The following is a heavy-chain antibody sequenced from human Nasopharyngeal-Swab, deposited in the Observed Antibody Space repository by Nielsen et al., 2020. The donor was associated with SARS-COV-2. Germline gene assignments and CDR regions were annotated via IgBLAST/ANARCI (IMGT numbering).Heavy chain of an antibody. CDR3: ARHRGIYYYYYGMDV. V-gene: IGHV4-39*01. Sequence: GSLRLSCTVSGGSISSSSYYWGWLRQPPGKGLVWIGSIYYSGSSYYNPSLKSRVPISVDTSKNKFSLKLSPVTAADTAVYYCARHRGIYYYYYGMDVWGQGTTVTGSS. D-gene: IGHD3-10*01. J-gene: IGHJ6*02. CDR1: GGSISSSSYY. CDR2: IYYSGSS.